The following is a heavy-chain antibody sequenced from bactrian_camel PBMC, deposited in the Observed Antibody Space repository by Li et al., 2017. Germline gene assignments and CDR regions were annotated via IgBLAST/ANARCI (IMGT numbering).Heavy chain of an antibody. CDR2: IRRDGGET. V-gene: IGHV3-3*01. CDR1: GHSRGSNC. D-gene: IGHD3*01. Sequence: HVQLVESGGGSVQAGGSLGLSCKVSGHSRGSNCVGWYRLPPGRAPAEREGIAAIRRDGGETWYAASVKGRFTISQDNAKNTVYLQMNSLQSEDTAVYYCAADQQPCGWRSLLASEYDYWGQGTQVTVS. J-gene: IGHJ4*01. CDR3: AADQQPCGWRSLLASEYDY.